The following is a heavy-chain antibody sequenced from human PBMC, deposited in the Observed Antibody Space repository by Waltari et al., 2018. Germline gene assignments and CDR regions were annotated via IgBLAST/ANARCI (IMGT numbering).Heavy chain of an antibody. V-gene: IGHV3-33*01. CDR2: IRYDGSNT. D-gene: IGHD1-7*01. J-gene: IGHJ6*02. Sequence: ELIESGGGVVQPGTGLSLSCAAPAVTCGDDGMHWVRQAPGKGLEWVAVIRYDGSNTYYADSVKGRFTISRDNSENTVYLQMNGLRAEDTAVYFCGRDARLLNWNYELDVWGQGTTVTVSS. CDR1: AVTCGDDG. CDR3: GRDARLLNWNYELDV.